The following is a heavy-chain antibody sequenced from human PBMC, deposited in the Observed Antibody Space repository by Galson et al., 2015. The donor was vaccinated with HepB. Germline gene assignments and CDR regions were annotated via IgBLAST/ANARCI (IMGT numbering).Heavy chain of an antibody. CDR2: IKQDGSEK. CDR1: GFTFSSYW. CDR3: ARAKQRSWYDSFDY. V-gene: IGHV3-7*03. J-gene: IGHJ4*02. Sequence: SLRLSCAASGFTFSSYWMSWVRQAPGKGLEWVANIKQDGSEKYYVDSVKGRFTISRDNAKNSLYLQMNSLRAEDTAVYYCARAKQRSWYDSFDYWGQGTLVTVSS. D-gene: IGHD6-13*01.